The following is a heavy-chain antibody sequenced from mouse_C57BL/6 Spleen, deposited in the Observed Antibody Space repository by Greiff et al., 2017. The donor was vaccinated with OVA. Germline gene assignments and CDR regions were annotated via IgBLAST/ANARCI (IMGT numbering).Heavy chain of an antibody. CDR3: AAYYGTQGFAY. J-gene: IGHJ3*01. CDR1: GYAFSSSW. CDR2: IYPGDGDT. D-gene: IGHD1-1*01. V-gene: IGHV1-82*01. Sequence: VQLQQSGPELVKPGASVKISCKASGYAFSSSWMNWVKQRPGKGLEWIGRIYPGDGDTNYNGKFKGKATLTADKSSSTAYMQLSSLTSEDSAVYYCAAYYGTQGFAYWGQGTLVTVSA.